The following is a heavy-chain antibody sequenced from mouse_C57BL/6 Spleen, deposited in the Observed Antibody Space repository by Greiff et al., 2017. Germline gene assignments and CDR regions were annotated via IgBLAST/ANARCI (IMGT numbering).Heavy chain of an antibody. J-gene: IGHJ2*01. V-gene: IGHV1-15*01. CDR3: TGTTVVERYFDY. CDR1: GYTFTDYE. Sequence: VQLQASGAELVRPGASVTLSCKASGYTFTDYEMHWVKQTPVHGLEWIGAIDPETGGTAYNQKFKGKAILTADKSSSTAYMGLRSLTSENSAVYFCTGTTVVERYFDYWGQGTTLTVSS. D-gene: IGHD1-1*01. CDR2: IDPETGGT.